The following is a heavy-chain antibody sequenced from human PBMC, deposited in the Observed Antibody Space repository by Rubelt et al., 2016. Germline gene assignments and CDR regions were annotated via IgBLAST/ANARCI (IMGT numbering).Heavy chain of an antibody. CDR3: ATTIAIRPYYFDY. V-gene: IGHV1-69*01. Sequence: QVQLVQSGAEVKKPGSSVKVSCKASGGTFSSYAISWVRQAPGQGLEWMGGIIPVFGTANYAQKFQGRITRTADESTSTAYMELGSLRSEDTAVYYCATTIAIRPYYFDYWGQGTLVTVSS. CDR2: IIPVFGTA. CDR1: GGTFSSYA. J-gene: IGHJ4*02. D-gene: IGHD6-6*01.